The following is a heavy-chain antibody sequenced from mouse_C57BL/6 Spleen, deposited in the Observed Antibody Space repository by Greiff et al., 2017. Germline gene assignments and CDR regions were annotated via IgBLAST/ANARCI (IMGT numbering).Heavy chain of an antibody. D-gene: IGHD2-4*01. J-gene: IGHJ2*01. CDR3: ARFPYDYGDY. CDR1: GYTFTSYW. V-gene: IGHV1-69*01. CDR2: IDPSDSYT. Sequence: QVQLQQPGAELVMPGASVKLSCKVSGYTFTSYWMHWVKQRPGQGLEWIGEIDPSDSYTNYNQKFKGKSTLTVDKSSSTAYMQLSSLTSEDAAVYYCARFPYDYGDYWGTGTTLTVSS.